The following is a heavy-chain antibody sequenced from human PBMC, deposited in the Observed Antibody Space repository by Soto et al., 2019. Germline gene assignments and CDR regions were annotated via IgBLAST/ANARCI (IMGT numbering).Heavy chain of an antibody. J-gene: IGHJ4*02. D-gene: IGHD6-19*01. CDR1: GGSISSGGYY. CDR2: IYYSGST. CDR3: ARRFRQWLVYYFDY. V-gene: IGHV4-31*02. Sequence: SSETLSLTCTVSGGSISSGGYYWSWIRQHPGKGLEWIGYIYYSGSTYYNPSLKSRVTISVDTSKNQFSLKLSSVTAADTAVYYCARRFRQWLVYYFDYWGQGTLVTVSS.